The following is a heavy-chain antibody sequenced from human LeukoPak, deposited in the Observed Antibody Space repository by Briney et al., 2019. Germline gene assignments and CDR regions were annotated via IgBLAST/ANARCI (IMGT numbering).Heavy chain of an antibody. CDR1: EFTFSSYA. D-gene: IGHD2-2*01. CDR3: ARAKDIVVVPADY. V-gene: IGHV3-30-3*01. J-gene: IGHJ4*02. Sequence: GGSLRLSCAASEFTFSSYAMHWVRQAPGKGLEWVAVISYDGSNKYYADSVKGRFTISRDNSKNTLYLQMNSLRAEDTAVYYCARAKDIVVVPADYWGQGTLVTVSS. CDR2: ISYDGSNK.